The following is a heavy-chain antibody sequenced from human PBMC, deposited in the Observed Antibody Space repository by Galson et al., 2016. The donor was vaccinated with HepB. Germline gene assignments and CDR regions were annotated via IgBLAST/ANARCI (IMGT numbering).Heavy chain of an antibody. V-gene: IGHV3-23*01. J-gene: IGHJ4*02. CDR2: ISASGGST. CDR3: ARSVEGSFDY. Sequence: SLRLSCAASGFTFSAYAIHWVRQAPGKGLEWVSGISASGGSTHYADSVKGRFTFSRDSSKNSVYLQMNSLRAEDTAVYFCARSVEGSFDYWGQGALVTVSS. CDR1: GFTFSAYA.